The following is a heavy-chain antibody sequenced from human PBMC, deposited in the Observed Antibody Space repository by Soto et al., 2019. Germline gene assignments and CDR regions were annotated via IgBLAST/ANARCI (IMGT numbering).Heavy chain of an antibody. D-gene: IGHD6-13*01. CDR3: AADRGQQLVLGAPSYYYYGMDV. J-gene: IGHJ6*02. Sequence: GASVKVSCKASGFTFTSSAVQWVRQARGQRLEWIGWIVVGSGNTNYAQKFQERVTITRDMSTSTAYMELSSLRSEDTAVYYCAADRGQQLVLGAPSYYYYGMDVWGQGTTVTVSS. CDR1: GFTFTSSA. V-gene: IGHV1-58*01. CDR2: IVVGSGNT.